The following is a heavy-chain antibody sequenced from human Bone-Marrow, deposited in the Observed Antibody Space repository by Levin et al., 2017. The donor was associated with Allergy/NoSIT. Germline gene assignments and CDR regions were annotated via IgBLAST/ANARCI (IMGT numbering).Heavy chain of an antibody. V-gene: IGHV3-30*18. CDR3: AKRSRYSSSFDY. CDR2: ISYDGSNK. Sequence: LSLTCAASGFTFSSYGMHWVRQAPGKGLEWVAVISYDGSNKYYADSVKGRFTISRDNSKNTLYLQMNSLRAEDTAVYYCAKRSRYSSSFDYWGQGTLVTVSS. CDR1: GFTFSSYG. D-gene: IGHD6-6*01. J-gene: IGHJ4*02.